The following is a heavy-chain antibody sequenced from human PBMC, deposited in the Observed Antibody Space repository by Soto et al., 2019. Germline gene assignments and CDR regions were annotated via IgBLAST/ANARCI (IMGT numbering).Heavy chain of an antibody. V-gene: IGHV2-70*01. CDR2: IDWDDDK. J-gene: IGHJ4*02. Sequence: GPTLVNPTQTLTLTCTFSGFSLSTSGMCVSWIRQPPGKALEWLALIDWDDDKYYSTSLKTRLTISKDTSKNQVVLTMTNMDPVDTATYYCARIRAVAGTYYFDYWGQGTLVTVSS. CDR1: GFSLSTSGMC. CDR3: ARIRAVAGTYYFDY. D-gene: IGHD6-19*01.